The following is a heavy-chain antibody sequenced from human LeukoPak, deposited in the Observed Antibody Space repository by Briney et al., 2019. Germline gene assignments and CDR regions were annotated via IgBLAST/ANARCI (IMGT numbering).Heavy chain of an antibody. D-gene: IGHD2-2*01. Sequence: PWRSLRLSCAASGFTFSTYGMYWVRQAPGKGLEWVATIWSDGSNKYYADSVKGRFTISRDNSKNTLYLQMNSLRAEDTAVYYCASVCSGTSCHFDYWGQGTLVTVSS. J-gene: IGHJ4*02. V-gene: IGHV3-33*01. CDR2: IWSDGSNK. CDR3: ASVCSGTSCHFDY. CDR1: GFTFSTYG.